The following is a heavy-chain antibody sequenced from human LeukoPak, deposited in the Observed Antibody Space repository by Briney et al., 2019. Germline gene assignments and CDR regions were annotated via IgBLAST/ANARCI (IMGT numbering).Heavy chain of an antibody. CDR2: ISSSTSYI. V-gene: IGHV3-21*01. Sequence: SGGSLRLSCAASGFTFSSYSMNWVRQAPGKGLEWVSSISSSTSYIDYADSVKGRFTISRDNAKNSLYLQMNSLRVEDTAVYYCARDGGEMEFDYWGQGTLVTVSS. CDR3: ARDGGEMEFDY. J-gene: IGHJ4*02. CDR1: GFTFSSYS. D-gene: IGHD3-16*01.